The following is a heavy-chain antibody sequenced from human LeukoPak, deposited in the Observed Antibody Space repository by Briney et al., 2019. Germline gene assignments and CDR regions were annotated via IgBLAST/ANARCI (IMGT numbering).Heavy chain of an antibody. D-gene: IGHD3-16*01. CDR2: INPNSGGT. V-gene: IGHV1-2*02. Sequence: ASVKVSCKASGYSFNSYGISWVRQAPGQGLEWMGWINPNSGGTNYAQKFQGRVTMTRDTSISTAYMELSRLRSDDTAVYYCARLGFDIWGQGTMVTVSS. CDR3: ARLGFDI. CDR1: GYSFNSYG. J-gene: IGHJ3*02.